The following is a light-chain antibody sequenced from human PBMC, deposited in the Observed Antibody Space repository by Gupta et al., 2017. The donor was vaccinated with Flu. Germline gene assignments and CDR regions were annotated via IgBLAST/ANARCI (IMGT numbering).Light chain of an antibody. V-gene: IGKV3-11*01. J-gene: IGKJ4*01. Sequence: EIALTQSPATLSLSPGERATLSCRASQSVRRNLAWYQQKPGQAPRLLIHDASYRATGIPVRFSGSGSGTDFTLTISNLAPEDFAVYFCRQSSHWPPTFGGGTKVEIK. CDR1: QSVRRN. CDR3: RQSSHWPPT. CDR2: DAS.